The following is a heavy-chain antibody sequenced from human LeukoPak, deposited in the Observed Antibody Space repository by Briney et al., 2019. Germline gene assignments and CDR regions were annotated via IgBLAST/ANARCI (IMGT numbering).Heavy chain of an antibody. CDR3: ARKKNSWFDP. Sequence: SETLSLTCTVSGGSISSSSYYWGWIRQPPGKGLEWIGSIYYSGSTYYNPSLKSRVTISVDTSKNQCSLKLSSVTAADTAVYYCARKKNSWFDPWGQGTLVTVSS. CDR2: IYYSGST. V-gene: IGHV4-39*07. J-gene: IGHJ5*02. CDR1: GGSISSSSYY.